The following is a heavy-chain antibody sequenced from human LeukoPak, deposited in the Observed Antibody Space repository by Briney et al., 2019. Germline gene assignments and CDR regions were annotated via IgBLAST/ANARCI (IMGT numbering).Heavy chain of an antibody. CDR3: AREVVGIAVAASDY. Sequence: ASVKVSCKASGYTFTSYDINWVRQATGQGLEWMGWMNPNSGNTGYAQKFQGRVTITRNTSISTAYMELSSLRSEDTAVYYCAREVVGIAVAASDYWGQGTLVTVSS. CDR2: MNPNSGNT. CDR1: GYTFTSYD. D-gene: IGHD6-19*01. V-gene: IGHV1-8*03. J-gene: IGHJ4*02.